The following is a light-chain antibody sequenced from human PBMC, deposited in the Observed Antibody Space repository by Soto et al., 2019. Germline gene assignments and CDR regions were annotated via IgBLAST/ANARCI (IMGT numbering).Light chain of an antibody. J-gene: IGKJ4*01. Sequence: EVVLTQSPATLSLSPGERATLSCSASQNIDNYVAWYQQKFGQAPRLLIYDASNRATGIPARFSGRGSGTNFTLTIDSLEPEDFAVYYCQHRSNWPRTFGGGTKVDIK. CDR2: DAS. CDR1: QNIDNY. V-gene: IGKV3-11*01. CDR3: QHRSNWPRT.